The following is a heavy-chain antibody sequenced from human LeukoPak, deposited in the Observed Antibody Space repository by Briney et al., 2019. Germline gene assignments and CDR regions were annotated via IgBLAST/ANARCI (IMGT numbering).Heavy chain of an antibody. CDR3: ARGIAAAGAYYYYGMDV. CDR1: GYTFTGYY. Sequence: ASVKVSCKASGYTFTGYYMHWVRQAPGQGLEWMGWINPSSGGTNYAQKFQGRVTMTRDTSISTAYMELSRLRSDDTAVYYCARGIAAAGAYYYYGMDVWGQGTTVTVSS. J-gene: IGHJ6*02. CDR2: INPSSGGT. D-gene: IGHD6-13*01. V-gene: IGHV1-2*02.